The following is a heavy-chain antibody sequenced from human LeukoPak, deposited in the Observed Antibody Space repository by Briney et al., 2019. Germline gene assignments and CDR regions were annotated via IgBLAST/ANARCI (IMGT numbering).Heavy chain of an antibody. V-gene: IGHV3-30-3*01. Sequence: PGRSLRLSCAASGFTFSSYAMHWVRQAPGKGLEWVAVISYDGSNKYYADSVKGRFTISRDNSKNTLYLQMNSLRAEDTAVYYCARDSARRYCSSTSCYLYYFDYWGQGTLVTVSS. D-gene: IGHD2-2*01. CDR1: GFTFSSYA. J-gene: IGHJ4*02. CDR2: ISYDGSNK. CDR3: ARDSARRYCSSTSCYLYYFDY.